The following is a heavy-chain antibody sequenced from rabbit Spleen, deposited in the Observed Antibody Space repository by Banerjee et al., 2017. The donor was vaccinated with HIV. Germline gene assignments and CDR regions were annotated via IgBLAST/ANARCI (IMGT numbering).Heavy chain of an antibody. CDR2: IDVGSTGDT. CDR3: VREVAAKFSL. CDR1: RFSFSSGYD. D-gene: IGHD4-1*01. J-gene: IGHJ4*01. Sequence: QEQLEESGGGLVKPAGSLTLTCKASRFSFSSGYDMDWVRQAPGKGLEWIGDIDVGSTGDTYYANWVNGRFTISSHNAQNTLFLQLNSLTAADTATYFCVREVAAKFSLWGPGTLVTVS. V-gene: IGHV1S45*01.